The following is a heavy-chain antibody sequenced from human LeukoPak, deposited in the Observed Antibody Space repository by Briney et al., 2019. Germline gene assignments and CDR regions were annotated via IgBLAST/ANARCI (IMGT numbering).Heavy chain of an antibody. CDR2: ISSSSSYI. V-gene: IGHV3-21*04. J-gene: IGHJ4*02. CDR1: GFTFSSYS. Sequence: GGSLRLSCAASGFTFSSYSMNWVRQALGKGLEWVSSISSSSSYIYYADSVKGRFTISRDNAKNSLYLQMNSLRAEDTAVYYCARVDSSGYYSRRRWTHFDYWGQGTLVTVSS. CDR3: ARVDSSGYYSRRRWTHFDY. D-gene: IGHD3-22*01.